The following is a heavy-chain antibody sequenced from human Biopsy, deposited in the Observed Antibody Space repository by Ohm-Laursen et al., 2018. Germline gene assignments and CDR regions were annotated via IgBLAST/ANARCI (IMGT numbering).Heavy chain of an antibody. CDR3: ARPTNARAGGAPFDI. V-gene: IGHV3-33*08. J-gene: IGHJ3*02. CDR1: EFTFSSHA. CDR2: LWYGGTNK. Sequence: SSLRLSCAASEFTFSSHAMSWVRQAPGKGLEWVAVLWYGGTNKYYADSVKGRFTISRDNSKNTLYLQMNSLRAEGTAMYYCARPTNARAGGAPFDIWGQGTMVTVSS. D-gene: IGHD1-1*01.